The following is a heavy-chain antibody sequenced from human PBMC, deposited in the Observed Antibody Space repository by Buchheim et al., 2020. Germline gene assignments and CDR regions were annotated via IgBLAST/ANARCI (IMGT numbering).Heavy chain of an antibody. J-gene: IGHJ4*02. Sequence: EVQLLESGGGLVQPGGSLRLSCAASGFTFSSYAMSWVRQAPGKGLEWVANIKQDGSEKYYVDSVKGRFTISRDNAKNSLYLQMNSLRAEDTAVYYCARETHYGREEGYWGQGTL. V-gene: IGHV3-7*01. CDR1: GFTFSSYA. CDR3: ARETHYGREEGY. CDR2: IKQDGSEK. D-gene: IGHD3-10*01.